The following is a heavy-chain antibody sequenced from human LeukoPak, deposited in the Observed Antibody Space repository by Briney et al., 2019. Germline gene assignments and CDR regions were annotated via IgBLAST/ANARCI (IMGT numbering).Heavy chain of an antibody. D-gene: IGHD1-26*01. CDR3: ARGGSYLSAFDI. V-gene: IGHV3-53*01. CDR1: GFTVSSNY. Sequence: QSGGFLRLSCAASGFTVSSNYMSWVRQAPGKGLEWVSIIYSGGSTFYADSVKGRFTISRDNSKNTLYLQMNSLRAEDTAVYYCARGGSYLSAFDIWGQGTMVTVSS. CDR2: IYSGGST. J-gene: IGHJ3*02.